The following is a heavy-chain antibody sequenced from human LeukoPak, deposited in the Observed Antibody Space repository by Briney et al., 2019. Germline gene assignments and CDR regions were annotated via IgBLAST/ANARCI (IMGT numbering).Heavy chain of an antibody. CDR3: ARTGDYSKSTGGWFDP. V-gene: IGHV4-59*11. CDR1: GGSISSHY. CDR2: IFYSGRT. Sequence: SETLSLTCTVSGGSISSHYWSWVRQAPGKGLKWIGYIFYSGRTNYSPSLKSRVTISIDTSKNQFSLRLTSVTTADTAVYFCARTGDYSKSTGGWFDPWGQGTLVTVSS. J-gene: IGHJ5*02. D-gene: IGHD4-11*01.